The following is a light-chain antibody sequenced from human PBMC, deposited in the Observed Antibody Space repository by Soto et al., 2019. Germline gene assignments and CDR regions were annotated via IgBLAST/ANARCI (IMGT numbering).Light chain of an antibody. CDR3: QSYDSSLSADV. CDR1: SSNIGAGYD. Sequence: QSVLTQPPSVSGAPGQRVTISCTGSSSNIGAGYDVHWYQQFLGTAPKLLIYGNSNRPSGVPDRFSGSKSGTSASLAITGLQAEDEADYYCQSYDSSLSADVFGTGTKLTVL. CDR2: GNS. V-gene: IGLV1-40*01. J-gene: IGLJ1*01.